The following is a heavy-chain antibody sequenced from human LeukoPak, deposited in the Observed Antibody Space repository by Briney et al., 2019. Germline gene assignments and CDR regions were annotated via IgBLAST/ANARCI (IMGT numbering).Heavy chain of an antibody. D-gene: IGHD3-22*01. CDR3: ARDPRLGDSSGYSLDY. J-gene: IGHJ4*02. V-gene: IGHV4-39*07. Sequence: TSETLSLTCTVSGGSISSSSYYWGWIRQPPGKGLEWIGSIYYSGSTYYNPSLKSRVTISVDTSKNQFSLKLSSVTAADTAVYYCARDPRLGDSSGYSLDYWGQGTLVTVSS. CDR2: IYYSGST. CDR1: GGSISSSSYY.